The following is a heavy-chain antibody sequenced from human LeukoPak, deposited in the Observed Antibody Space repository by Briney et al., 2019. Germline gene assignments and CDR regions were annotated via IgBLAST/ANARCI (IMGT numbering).Heavy chain of an antibody. J-gene: IGHJ1*01. CDR3: AKKPTGLWCNPWPNESSQH. V-gene: IGHV3-30*18. D-gene: IGHD4/OR15-4a*01. Sequence: GGSLRLSCAASGFTFSSYGMHWVRQAPGKGLEWVAVISYDGSNKYYADSVKGRFTISRDNSKNTLYLQMNSLRAEDTAVYYCAKKPTGLWCNPWPNESSQHWGQGPLATVSS. CDR1: GFTFSSYG. CDR2: ISYDGSNK.